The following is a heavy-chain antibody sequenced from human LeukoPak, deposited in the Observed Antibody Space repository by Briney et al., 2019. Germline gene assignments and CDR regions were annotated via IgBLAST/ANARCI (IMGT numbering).Heavy chain of an antibody. V-gene: IGHV3-53*01. CDR2: FYSGGST. Sequence: GGSLRLSCAASGFTVSSNYMSWVRQAPGKGLEWVSVFYSGGSTFYADFVKGRFTIARDNSKNTLYLQMNSLRAEDTAVYYCARVLWSGDYPRFDYWGQGTLVTVSS. D-gene: IGHD4-17*01. J-gene: IGHJ4*02. CDR1: GFTVSSNY. CDR3: ARVLWSGDYPRFDY.